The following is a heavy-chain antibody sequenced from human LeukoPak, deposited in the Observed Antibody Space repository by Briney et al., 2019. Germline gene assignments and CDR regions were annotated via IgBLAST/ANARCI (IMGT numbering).Heavy chain of an antibody. CDR1: GFTFSSYV. Sequence: GGSLRLSCAASGFTFSSYVMHWVRQAPGKGLEWVAFIRYDGSNKYYADSVKGRFHNSRDNSKNTLYLQMNSLRAEDTAVYYCAKDRGAGRIIDWFDPWGQRTLVTVSS. CDR2: IRYDGSNK. J-gene: IGHJ5*02. V-gene: IGHV3-30*02. D-gene: IGHD3-10*01. CDR3: AKDRGAGRIIDWFDP.